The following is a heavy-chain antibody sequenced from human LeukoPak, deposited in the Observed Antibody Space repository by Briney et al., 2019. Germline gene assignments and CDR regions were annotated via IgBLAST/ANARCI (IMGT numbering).Heavy chain of an antibody. J-gene: IGHJ5*02. CDR1: GGSISSYY. Sequence: SETLSLTCTVSGGSISSYYWSWIRMSPGKGLEWIGYIYYSASINYNPSLKSRVSMSVNTSKNQFSLKLNSVTAADTAVYYCATRHIGGWCDPWGQGNLVSVSS. D-gene: IGHD3-10*01. CDR2: IYYSASI. V-gene: IGHV4-59*08. CDR3: ATRHIGGWCDP.